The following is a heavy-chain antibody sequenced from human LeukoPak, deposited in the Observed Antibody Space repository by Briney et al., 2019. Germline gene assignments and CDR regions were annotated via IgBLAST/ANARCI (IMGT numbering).Heavy chain of an antibody. D-gene: IGHD7-27*01. CDR1: GGSIGSGYY. CDR3: ASRTGDGDY. CDR2: IHYGGTT. Sequence: PSETLSLTCTVSGGSIGSGYYWAWIRQPPGKGLEWIGSIHYGGTTHYNPSLQSRVTISADTSKNQFSLKLSSVTAADTAVYYCASRTGDGDYWGQGTLVTVSS. V-gene: IGHV4-39*01. J-gene: IGHJ4*02.